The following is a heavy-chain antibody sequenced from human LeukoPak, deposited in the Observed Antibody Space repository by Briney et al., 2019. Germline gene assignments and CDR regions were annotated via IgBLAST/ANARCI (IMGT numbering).Heavy chain of an antibody. J-gene: IGHJ5*02. CDR1: GGSISSGDYY. CDR2: IYYSGST. CDR3: ARGSEYYDFWSGYYGDARWFDP. D-gene: IGHD3-3*01. V-gene: IGHV4-61*08. Sequence: PSETLSLTCTVSGGSISSGDYYWSWIRQPPGKGLEWIGYIYYSGSTNYNPSLKSRVTISVDTSKNQFSLKLSSVTAADTAVYYCARGSEYYDFWSGYYGDARWFDPWGQGTLVTVSS.